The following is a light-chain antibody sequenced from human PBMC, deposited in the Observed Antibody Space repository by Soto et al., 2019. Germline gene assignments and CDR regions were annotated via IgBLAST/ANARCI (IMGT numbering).Light chain of an antibody. Sequence: QSVLTQPASVSGSPGQSITISCTRTTSDVGRYNYVSWHQQHPGKAPKLLIFDVSNRPSGVSDRFSGSKSGNTASLTISGLQAEDEADYYCNSYTTGTTWVFGGGTKVTVL. CDR1: TSDVGRYNY. CDR3: NSYTTGTTWV. V-gene: IGLV2-14*01. J-gene: IGLJ3*02. CDR2: DVS.